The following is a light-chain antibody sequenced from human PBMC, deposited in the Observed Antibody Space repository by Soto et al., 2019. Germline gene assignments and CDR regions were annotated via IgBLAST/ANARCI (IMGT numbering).Light chain of an antibody. CDR2: DVS. CDR1: SSDVGGCNC. Sequence: QSVLTQPASVSGSPGQSITLSCTGTSSDVGGCNCVSWFQQHPGKAPKLLIYDVSNRPSGVSDRFSGSKSGNTASLTISGLQAEDEADYYCSSYTNAFAPGGYVFXSGTKVTVL. J-gene: IGLJ1*01. V-gene: IGLV2-14*01. CDR3: SSYTNAFAPGGYV.